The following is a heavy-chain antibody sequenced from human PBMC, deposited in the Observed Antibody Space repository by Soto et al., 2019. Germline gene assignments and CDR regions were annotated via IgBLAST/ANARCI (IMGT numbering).Heavy chain of an antibody. CDR1: GYTFTSYG. V-gene: IGHV1-18*01. Sequence: QVQLVQSGAEVKKPGASVKVSCKASGYTFTSYGISWVRQAPGQGLEWMGWISDYNGNTNYAQKLQGRVTMTTDTSTSKAYMELRSLRSDETAVYYCAREGGSAGFGIPRARGRWFDPWGQGTLVTVSS. CDR2: ISDYNGNT. CDR3: AREGGSAGFGIPRARGRWFDP. J-gene: IGHJ5*02. D-gene: IGHD3-10*01.